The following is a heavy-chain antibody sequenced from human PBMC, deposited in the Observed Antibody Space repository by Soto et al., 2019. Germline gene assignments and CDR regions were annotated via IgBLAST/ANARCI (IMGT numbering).Heavy chain of an antibody. D-gene: IGHD3-3*01. CDR1: GYTFTGYY. J-gene: IGHJ4*02. CDR3: ARVYDFWSGYSAFDY. CDR2: INPNSGGT. Sequence: GASVKFSCKASGYTFTGYYMHWVRQAPGQGLECMGWINPNSGGTNYAQKFQGRVTMTRXTXXSXXXMXLXXLRCDDTAGYDCARVYDFWSGYSAFDYWGQGTLVTVSS. V-gene: IGHV1-2*02.